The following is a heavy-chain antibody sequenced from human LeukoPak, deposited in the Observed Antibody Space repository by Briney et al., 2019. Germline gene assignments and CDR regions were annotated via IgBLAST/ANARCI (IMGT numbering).Heavy chain of an antibody. Sequence: ASVKVSCKASGYTFTGYYMHWVRQAPGQGLEWMGWINPNSGGTNYAQKFQGRVTMTRDTSISTAYMELSRLRSDDTAVYYCARAQDYDSSGYYPFPGDWGQGTLVTVSS. D-gene: IGHD3-22*01. J-gene: IGHJ4*02. CDR2: INPNSGGT. CDR3: ARAQDYDSSGYYPFPGD. CDR1: GYTFTGYY. V-gene: IGHV1-2*02.